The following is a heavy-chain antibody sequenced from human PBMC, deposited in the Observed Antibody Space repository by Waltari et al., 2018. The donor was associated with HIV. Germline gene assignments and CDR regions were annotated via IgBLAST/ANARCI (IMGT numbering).Heavy chain of an antibody. J-gene: IGHJ4*02. CDR2: ISEDGSVK. D-gene: IGHD4-4*01. Sequence: EVQLVESGGDLVQPGGSLRLSCAASGFSFSSHWMTWVRHVPGKGLEWVASISEDGSVKTYVDSLKGRFTSSRDNAKNSLYLQMNNLRAEDTAVYYCARDERSNYYIYWGQGTLVTVSA. CDR3: ARDERSNYYIY. CDR1: GFSFSSHW. V-gene: IGHV3-7*01.